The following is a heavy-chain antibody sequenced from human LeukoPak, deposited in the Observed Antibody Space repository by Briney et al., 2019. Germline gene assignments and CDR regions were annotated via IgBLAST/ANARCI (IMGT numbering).Heavy chain of an antibody. CDR2: INPNSGGT. CDR3: ARDRDYGGNPDAFDI. CDR1: GYTFTGYY. Sequence: ASVTVSCTASGYTFTGYYMHWVRQAPGQGLEWMGWINPNSGGTNYAQKFQGRVTMTRDTSISTAYMELSRLRSDDTAVYYCARDRDYGGNPDAFDIWGQGTMVTVSS. J-gene: IGHJ3*02. D-gene: IGHD4-17*01. V-gene: IGHV1-2*02.